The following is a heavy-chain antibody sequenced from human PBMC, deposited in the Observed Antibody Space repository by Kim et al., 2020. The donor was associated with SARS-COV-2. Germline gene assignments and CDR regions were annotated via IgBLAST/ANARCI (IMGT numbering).Heavy chain of an antibody. V-gene: IGHV3-15*01. CDR3: TTDAYYDYIWGSYHTPFDY. CDR2: IKSKTDGGTT. J-gene: IGHJ4*02. D-gene: IGHD3-16*02. Sequence: GGSLRLSCAASGFTFSNAWMSWVRQAPGKGLEWVGRIKSKTDGGTTDYAAPVKGRFTISRDDSKNTLYLQMNSLKTEDTAVYYCTTDAYYDYIWGSYHTPFDYWGQGTLVTVSS. CDR1: GFTFSNAW.